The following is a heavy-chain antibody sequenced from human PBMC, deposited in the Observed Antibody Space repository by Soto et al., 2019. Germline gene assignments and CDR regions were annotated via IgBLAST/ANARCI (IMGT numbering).Heavy chain of an antibody. J-gene: IGHJ5*02. Sequence: SGPTLVNPTQTLTLTCTFSGSSLSTSGMCVSWIRQPPGKALEWLALIDWDDDKYYSTSLKTRLTISKDTSKNQVVLTMTNMDPVDTATYYCARIRATRVRGVARYNWFDPWGQGTLATVSS. CDR2: IDWDDDK. D-gene: IGHD3-10*01. CDR3: ARIRATRVRGVARYNWFDP. CDR1: GSSLSTSGMC. V-gene: IGHV2-70*01.